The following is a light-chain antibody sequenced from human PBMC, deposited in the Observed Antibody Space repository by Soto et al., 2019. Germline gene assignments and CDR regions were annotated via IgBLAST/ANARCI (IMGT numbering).Light chain of an antibody. CDR1: QSFSTN. Sequence: EIVMTQSPATVSVSPGERATLSCRASQSFSTNLAWYQQTPGQPPRLLIYGASIRATGVPDRFSGSGSGSEFTLTISSLRSEDFAVYYCQQYSNWPQTFGQGTKVEVK. J-gene: IGKJ1*01. CDR3: QQYSNWPQT. CDR2: GAS. V-gene: IGKV3-15*01.